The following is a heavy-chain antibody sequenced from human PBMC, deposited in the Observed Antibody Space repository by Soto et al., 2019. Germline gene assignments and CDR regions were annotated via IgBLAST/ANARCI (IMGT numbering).Heavy chain of an antibody. D-gene: IGHD4-17*01. J-gene: IGHJ6*02. CDR1: GFTFSSYG. V-gene: IGHV3-33*01. CDR2: IWYDGSNK. CDR3: ARDPKASTVTTLYYYYGMAV. Sequence: GGSLRLSCAASGFTFSSYGMHWVRQAPGKGLEWVAVIWYDGSNKYYADSVKGRFTISRDNSKNTLYLQMNSLRAEDTAVYYCARDPKASTVTTLYYYYGMAVWGQGTTVTVSS.